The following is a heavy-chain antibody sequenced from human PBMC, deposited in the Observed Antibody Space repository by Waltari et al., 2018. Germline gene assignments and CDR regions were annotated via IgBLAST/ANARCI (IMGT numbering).Heavy chain of an antibody. J-gene: IGHJ5*02. Sequence: QVQLQQWGAGLLKPSETLSLTCAVYGGSFSGYYWSWIRQPPGKGLEWIGEINHSGSTNYNPSLKSRVTISVDTSKNQFSLKLSSVTAADTAVYYCARAGYCSSTSCFNWFDPWGQGTLVTVSS. CDR1: GGSFSGYY. CDR3: ARAGYCSSTSCFNWFDP. V-gene: IGHV4-34*01. CDR2: INHSGST. D-gene: IGHD2-2*03.